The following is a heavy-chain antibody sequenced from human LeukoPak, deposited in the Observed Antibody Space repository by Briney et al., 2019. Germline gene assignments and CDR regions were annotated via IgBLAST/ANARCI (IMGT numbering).Heavy chain of an antibody. CDR3: ARAVAVAGREDY. Sequence: GGSLRLSCAASGFTFSSYSMNWVRQAPGKGLEWVSYISSSGSTIYYADSVKGRFTISRDNAKNSLYLQMNSLRAEDTAVYYCARAVAVAGREDYWGQGTLVTVSS. CDR1: GFTFSSYS. CDR2: ISSSGSTI. V-gene: IGHV3-48*04. J-gene: IGHJ4*02. D-gene: IGHD6-19*01.